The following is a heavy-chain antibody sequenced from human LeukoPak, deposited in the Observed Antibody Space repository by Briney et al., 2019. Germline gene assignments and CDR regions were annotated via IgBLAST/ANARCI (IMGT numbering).Heavy chain of an antibody. Sequence: SETLSLTCAVYGGSFSGYYWSWIRHPPEKGLEWIGEINHSGSTNYNPSLKSRVTISVDTSKNQFSLKLSSVTAADTAVYYCERRGRQPKYYYYYYGMDVWGQGTTVTVSS. CDR2: INHSGST. J-gene: IGHJ6*02. D-gene: IGHD3-10*01. V-gene: IGHV4-34*01. CDR1: GGSFSGYY. CDR3: ERRGRQPKYYYYYYGMDV.